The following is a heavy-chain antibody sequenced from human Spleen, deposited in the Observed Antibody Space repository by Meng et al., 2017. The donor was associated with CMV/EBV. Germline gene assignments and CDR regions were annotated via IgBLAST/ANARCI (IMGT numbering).Heavy chain of an antibody. CDR3: ARERNWNHDAFDI. Sequence: SETLSLTCTVSGSSISTAYYWAWIRQPPGKGLEWIGYIYYSGSTNYNPSLKSRVTISVDTSKNQFSLKLSSVTAADTAVYYCARERNWNHDAFDIWGQGTMVTVSS. J-gene: IGHJ3*02. V-gene: IGHV4-59*13. D-gene: IGHD1-20*01. CDR1: GSSISTAYY. CDR2: IYYSGST.